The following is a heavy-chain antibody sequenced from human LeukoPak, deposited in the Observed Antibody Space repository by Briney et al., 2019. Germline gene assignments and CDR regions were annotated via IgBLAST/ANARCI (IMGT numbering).Heavy chain of an antibody. Sequence: GGSLRLSCAASGFTFSSSAMTWVRQAPGKGLEWVSAISGSGGGTYYADSVKGRFTISRDNSKNTLFLQMNSLRAEDTAVYYCAKDLPGITIFGALDYWGQGTLVTVSS. CDR2: ISGSGGGT. CDR3: AKDLPGITIFGALDY. J-gene: IGHJ4*02. D-gene: IGHD3-3*01. CDR1: GFTFSSSA. V-gene: IGHV3-23*01.